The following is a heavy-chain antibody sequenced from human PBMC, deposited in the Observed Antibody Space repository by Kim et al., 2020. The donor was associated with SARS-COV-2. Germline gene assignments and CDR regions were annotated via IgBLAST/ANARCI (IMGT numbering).Heavy chain of an antibody. V-gene: IGHV3-53*04. J-gene: IGHJ4*02. CDR1: GFTVSSNY. Sequence: GGSLRLSCAASGFTVSSNYMSWVRQAPGKGLEWVSVIYSGGSTYYADSVKGRFTISRHNSKNTLYLQMNSLRAEDTAVYYCATRWGDLYGGNRDYWGQGTLVTVSS. CDR2: IYSGGST. CDR3: ATRWGDLYGGNRDY. D-gene: IGHD4-17*01.